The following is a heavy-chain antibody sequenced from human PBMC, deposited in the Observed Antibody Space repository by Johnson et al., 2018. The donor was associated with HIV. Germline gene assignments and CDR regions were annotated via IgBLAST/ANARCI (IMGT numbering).Heavy chain of an antibody. D-gene: IGHD3-22*01. CDR1: GFTVSSNY. V-gene: IGHV3-53*01. CDR3: AKASHYDSSGNPSDAFDI. CDR2: IYSGGST. J-gene: IGHJ3*02. Sequence: VQLVESGGGLIQPGGSLRLSCAASGFTVSSNYMSWVRQAPGKGLEWVSVIYSGGSTYYADSVTGRFTISRDNSKNTLYLQMKTLRAEDTAVYYCAKASHYDSSGNPSDAFDIWGQGTMVTVSS.